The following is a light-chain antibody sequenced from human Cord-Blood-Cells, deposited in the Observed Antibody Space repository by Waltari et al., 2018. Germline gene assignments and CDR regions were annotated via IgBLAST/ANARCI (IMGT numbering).Light chain of an antibody. CDR2: QDS. J-gene: IGLJ1*01. CDR1: NLGDKY. CDR3: QAWDSSTAIYV. V-gene: IGLV3-1*01. Sequence: SYELTQPPSVSVSPGQTASITCSGDNLGDKYACWYQQKPGQSTVLVIYQDSKRPSGIPERFSGSNSGNTATLTISGTQAMDEADYYCQAWDSSTAIYVFGTGTKVTVL.